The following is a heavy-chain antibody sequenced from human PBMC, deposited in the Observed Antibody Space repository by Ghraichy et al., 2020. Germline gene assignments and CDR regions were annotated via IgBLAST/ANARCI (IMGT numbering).Heavy chain of an antibody. V-gene: IGHV3-20*04. J-gene: IGHJ4*02. D-gene: IGHD6-25*01. CDR3: ARDPPGREQRTFDY. CDR1: GFTFDDYG. CDR2: INWNGGST. Sequence: GGSLRLSCAASGFTFDDYGMSWVRQAPGKGLEWVSGINWNGGSTGYADSVKGRFTISRDNAKNSLYLQMNSLRAEDTALYYCARDPPGREQRTFDYWGQGTLVTVSS.